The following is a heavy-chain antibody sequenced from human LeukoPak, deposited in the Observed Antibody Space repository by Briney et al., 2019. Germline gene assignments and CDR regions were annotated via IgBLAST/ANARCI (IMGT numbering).Heavy chain of an antibody. V-gene: IGHV3-23*01. J-gene: IGHJ5*02. CDR3: AKAHYDSSGDPSGWFDP. D-gene: IGHD3-22*01. CDR2: ISGSGGST. CDR1: GFTFSSYA. Sequence: GGSLRLSCAASGFTFSSYAMSWVRQAPGKGLEWVSAISGSGGSTYYADSVKGRFTISRDNSKNTLYLQMNSLRAEDTAVYYCAKAHYDSSGDPSGWFDPWGQGTLVTVSS.